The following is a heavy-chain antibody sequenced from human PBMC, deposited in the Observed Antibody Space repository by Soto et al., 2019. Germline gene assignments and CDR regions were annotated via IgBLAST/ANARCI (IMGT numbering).Heavy chain of an antibody. CDR1: GDSVSSNSAA. Sequence: KQSQTLSLTCAISGDSVSSNSAAWNWIRQSPSRGLEWLGRTYYRSKWYNDYAVSVKSRITINPDTSKNQFSLQLNSVTPEDTAVYYCAKTSEQQLVPYYYYYYMDVWGKGTTVTVSS. D-gene: IGHD6-13*01. J-gene: IGHJ6*03. CDR2: TYYRSKWYN. V-gene: IGHV6-1*01. CDR3: AKTSEQQLVPYYYYYYMDV.